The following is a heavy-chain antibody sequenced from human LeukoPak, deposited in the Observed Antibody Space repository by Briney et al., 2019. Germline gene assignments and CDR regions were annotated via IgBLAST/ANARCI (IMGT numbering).Heavy chain of an antibody. CDR1: GISITYTYY. CDR2: IYHSGST. Sequence: PSETLSLTCAVSGISITYTYYWGWIRPPPGKGLEWIGTIYHSGSTYYNPSLESRVTISVDTSKNQFSLNLSSVTAADTAVFYCARGVSDFWSGFKGYFDYWGQGSLVTVSS. J-gene: IGHJ4*02. V-gene: IGHV4-38-2*01. D-gene: IGHD3-3*01. CDR3: ARGVSDFWSGFKGYFDY.